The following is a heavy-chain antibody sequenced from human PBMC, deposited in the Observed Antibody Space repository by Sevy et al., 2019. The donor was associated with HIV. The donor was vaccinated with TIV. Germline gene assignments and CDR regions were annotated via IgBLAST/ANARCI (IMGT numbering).Heavy chain of an antibody. CDR3: ARHKLLWFGEASPTFDY. J-gene: IGHJ4*02. CDR2: IKQDGSET. D-gene: IGHD3-10*01. V-gene: IGHV3-7*01. CDR1: GFNFSTYW. Sequence: GGSLRLSCAAYGFNFSTYWMSWVRQAPGKGLEWVANIKQDGSETHYVDSVNGRFSISRDNAKNSVFLQMNSLRAEDTAVYYCARHKLLWFGEASPTFDYWGQGTLVTVSS.